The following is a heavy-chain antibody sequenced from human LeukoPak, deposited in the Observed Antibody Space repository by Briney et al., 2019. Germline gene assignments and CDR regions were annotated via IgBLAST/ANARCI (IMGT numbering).Heavy chain of an antibody. D-gene: IGHD5-24*01. CDR2: IYYSGST. J-gene: IGHJ4*02. V-gene: IGHV4-30-4*08. CDR3: ARDVREMATIHFGY. CDR1: GGSISSGDYY. Sequence: PSETLSLTCTVSGGSISSGDYYWSWIRQPPGKGLEWIGYIYYSGSTYYNPSLKSRVTISVDTSKNQFSLKLSSVTAADTAVYYCARDVREMATIHFGYWGQGTLVTVSS.